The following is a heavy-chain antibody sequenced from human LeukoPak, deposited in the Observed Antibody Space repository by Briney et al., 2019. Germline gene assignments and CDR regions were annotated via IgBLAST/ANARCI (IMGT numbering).Heavy chain of an antibody. V-gene: IGHV1-46*01. CDR2: INPSGGST. D-gene: IGHD2-15*01. CDR1: GYTFTSYY. Sequence: ASVKVSCKASGYTFTSYYMHWVRQAPGQGLEWMGIINPSGGSTSYAQKFQGRVTMTRDMSTSTVYMELSSLRSEDTAVYYCARDQVFDGYCSGGSCYVMDYWGQGTLVTVSX. J-gene: IGHJ4*02. CDR3: ARDQVFDGYCSGGSCYVMDY.